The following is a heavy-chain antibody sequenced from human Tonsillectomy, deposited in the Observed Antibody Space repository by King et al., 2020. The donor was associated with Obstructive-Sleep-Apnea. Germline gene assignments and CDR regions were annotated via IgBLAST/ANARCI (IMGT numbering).Heavy chain of an antibody. J-gene: IGHJ6*02. CDR2: IYYSGST. CDR1: GGSISSSSYY. CDR3: ARVSEEVYYYYGMDV. Sequence: QLQESGPGLVKPSETLSLTCTVSGGSISSSSYYWGWIRQPPGQGLEWIGSIYYSGSTYYNPSLKSRVTISVDTSKNQFSLKLSSVTAADTAVYYCARVSEEVYYYYGMDVWGQGTTVTVSS. V-gene: IGHV4-39*07.